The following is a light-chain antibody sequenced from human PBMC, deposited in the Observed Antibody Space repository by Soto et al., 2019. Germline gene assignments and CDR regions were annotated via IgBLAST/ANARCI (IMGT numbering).Light chain of an antibody. CDR1: ASDVGGYNY. V-gene: IGLV2-14*01. Sequence: QSALTQPASVSGSPGQSITISCTGTASDVGGYNYVSWYQQHPGKAPKLMIHAVSNRPSGISSRFSGSKSGNTTSLTISGLQSEDEADYFCCSYTNRTTYVFGTGTKLTVL. J-gene: IGLJ1*01. CDR3: CSYTNRTTYV. CDR2: AVS.